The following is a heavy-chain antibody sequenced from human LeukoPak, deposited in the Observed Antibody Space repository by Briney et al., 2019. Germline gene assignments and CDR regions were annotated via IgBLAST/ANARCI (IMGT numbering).Heavy chain of an antibody. CDR3: ARTTEGGYTYDYFYYNYMDV. D-gene: IGHD5-18*01. V-gene: IGHV4-59*01. J-gene: IGHJ6*03. CDR1: GGFISSCY. Sequence: SETLSLTCTVAGGFISSCYWCWIRQPPGKGVEWIGYIYYSGSTNYNPSLKSRVTISVDTSKNPLYLKLSSVTAADTAVYYCARTTEGGYTYDYFYYNYMDVWGKGTTVTISS. CDR2: IYYSGST.